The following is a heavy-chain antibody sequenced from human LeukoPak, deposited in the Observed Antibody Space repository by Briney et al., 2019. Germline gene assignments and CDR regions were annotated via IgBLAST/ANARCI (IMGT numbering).Heavy chain of an antibody. CDR2: IYYSGST. CDR1: GGSISSSSYY. Sequence: PSQTLSLTCTVSGGSISSSSYYWGWIRQPPGKGLEWIGSIYYSGSTYYNPSLKSRVTISVDTSKNQFSLKLSSVTAADTAVYYCASPPTTVTTLGGYYFDYWGQGTLVTVSS. CDR3: ASPPTTVTTLGGYYFDY. D-gene: IGHD4-17*01. J-gene: IGHJ4*02. V-gene: IGHV4-39*01.